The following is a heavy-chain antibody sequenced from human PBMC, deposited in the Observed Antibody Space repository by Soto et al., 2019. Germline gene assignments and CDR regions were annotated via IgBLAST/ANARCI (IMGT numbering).Heavy chain of an antibody. J-gene: IGHJ4*02. V-gene: IGHV3-74*01. Sequence: GGSLRLSCAVSGFTFSSFWMHWVRQAPGEGLVYVSRINTDGSSTSYADSVKGRFTISRDNAKNTLYLQMNSLRVEDTAMYYCAKRGVDTFGLSYWGQGTLVTVSS. CDR3: AKRGVDTFGLSY. D-gene: IGHD3-10*01. CDR2: INTDGSST. CDR1: GFTFSSFW.